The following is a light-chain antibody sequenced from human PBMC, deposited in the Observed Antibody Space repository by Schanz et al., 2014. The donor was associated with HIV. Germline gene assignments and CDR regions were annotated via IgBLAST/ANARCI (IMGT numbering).Light chain of an antibody. V-gene: IGKV1-5*03. CDR1: QSISSW. CDR3: QQLNSYPRT. J-gene: IGKJ2*01. Sequence: IRMTQSPSSFSASTGERVTITCRASQSISSWLAWYQQKPGKAPKLLIYKASSLESGVPSRFSGSGSGTDFTLTISSLQPEDFATYYCQQLNSYPRTFGQGTKLEIK. CDR2: KAS.